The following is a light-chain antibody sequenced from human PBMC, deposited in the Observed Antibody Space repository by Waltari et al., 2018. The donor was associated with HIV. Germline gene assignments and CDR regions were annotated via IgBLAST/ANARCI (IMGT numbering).Light chain of an antibody. CDR2: GAS. CDR3: QQYNNWPGIT. Sequence: EILMTQSPATLSVSPGERATLSCRASQSINNNLAWYQQKPGQAPRLLIYGASTGATGVPARFSGSGSGTGFTLTISSLQSEDFAVYYCQQYNNWPGITFGPGTKVDIK. CDR1: QSINNN. V-gene: IGKV3-15*01. J-gene: IGKJ3*01.